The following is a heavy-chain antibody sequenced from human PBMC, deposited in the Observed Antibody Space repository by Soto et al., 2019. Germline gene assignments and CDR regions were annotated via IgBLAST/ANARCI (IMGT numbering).Heavy chain of an antibody. CDR1: GYTFTSYG. CDR3: ARGRYGAY. V-gene: IGHV1-18*01. D-gene: IGHD3-10*01. Sequence: QVHLVQSGAEVKKPGASVKVSCKASGYTFTSYGITWVRQAPGQGLEWMGWISAHNGNTDYAQKLQGRVIVTRDTPTSTASMELRSMIADDTTVYYCARGRYGAYWGQGALVTVSS. J-gene: IGHJ4*02. CDR2: ISAHNGNT.